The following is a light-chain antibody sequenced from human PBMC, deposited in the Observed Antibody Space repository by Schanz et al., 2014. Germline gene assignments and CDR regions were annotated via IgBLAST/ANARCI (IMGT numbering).Light chain of an antibody. CDR2: EDN. CDR1: NSDVGRYNL. V-gene: IGLV2-23*01. J-gene: IGLJ2*01. CDR3: CSFAISSSFGVV. Sequence: QSVLTQPASVSGSPGQSITISCTGTNSDVGRYNLVSWYQQNPGKAPKVIIFEDNKRPSGVSNRFSGSKSGNTASLTISGLQAEDEADDFCCSFAISSSFGVVFGGGTKLTVL.